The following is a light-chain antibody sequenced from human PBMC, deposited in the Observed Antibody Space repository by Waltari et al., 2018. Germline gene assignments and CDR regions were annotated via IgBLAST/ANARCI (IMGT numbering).Light chain of an antibody. Sequence: QTVVTQEPSLSVSPGGPVTLTCSLSSGSLSTTSYATWYQKTPGQAPRTLVYKANARSSGVPDRFSGSILGNTAALTITGAQADDESDYYCALYMGSGIWVFGGGTRLTVL. CDR2: KAN. CDR1: SGSLSTTSY. V-gene: IGLV8-61*01. CDR3: ALYMGSGIWV. J-gene: IGLJ3*02.